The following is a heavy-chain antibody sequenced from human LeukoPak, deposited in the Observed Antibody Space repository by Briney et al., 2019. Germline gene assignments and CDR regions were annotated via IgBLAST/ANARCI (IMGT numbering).Heavy chain of an antibody. CDR2: INPNGGST. CDR3: ARERRAWGEDF. V-gene: IGHV1-46*01. D-gene: IGHD3-16*01. Sequence: ASVKISCKASGYTFTNYYIHWVRQAPGQGLEWVGLINPNGGSTGYAQRFQGRVTVTTDTSTSTVYMELNSLGSEGTDVYYCARERRAWGEDFWGQGTLVTVSS. J-gene: IGHJ4*02. CDR1: GYTFTNYY.